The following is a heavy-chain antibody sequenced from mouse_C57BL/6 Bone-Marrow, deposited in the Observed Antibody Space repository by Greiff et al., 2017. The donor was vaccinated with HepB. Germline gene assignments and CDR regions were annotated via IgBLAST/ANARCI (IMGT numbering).Heavy chain of an antibody. V-gene: IGHV1-69*01. CDR1: GYTFTSYW. Sequence: QVQLQQPGAELVMPGASVKLPCKASGYTFTSYWMHWVKQRPGQGLEWIGEIDPSDSYTNYNQKFKGKSTLTVDKSSSTAYMQLSSLTSEDSAVYYCASDDYDGDYAMDYWGQGTSVTVSS. CDR3: ASDDYDGDYAMDY. D-gene: IGHD2-4*01. CDR2: IDPSDSYT. J-gene: IGHJ4*01.